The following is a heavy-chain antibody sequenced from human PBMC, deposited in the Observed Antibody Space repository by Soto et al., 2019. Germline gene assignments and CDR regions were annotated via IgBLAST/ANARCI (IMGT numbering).Heavy chain of an antibody. CDR2: IYHSGST. D-gene: IGHD1-7*01. Sequence: SETLSLTCAVSGGSISSGGYSWSWIQQPPGKGLEWIGYIYHSGSTYYNPSLKSRVTISVDRSKNQFSLKLSSVTAADTAVYYCARAILELRGNWFDPWGQGTLVTVSS. CDR3: ARAILELRGNWFDP. J-gene: IGHJ5*02. CDR1: GGSISSGGYS. V-gene: IGHV4-30-2*01.